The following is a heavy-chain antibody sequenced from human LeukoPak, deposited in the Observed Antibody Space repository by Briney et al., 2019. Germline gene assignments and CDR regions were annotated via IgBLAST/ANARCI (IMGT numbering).Heavy chain of an antibody. CDR3: AKDSGYDFWSGYWTTYNWFDP. Sequence: GGSLRLSCAASGFTFSSYAMSWVRQAPGKGLEWVSAISGSGGSTYYADSVKGRFTISRDNSKNTLYLQMNSLRAEDTAVYYCAKDSGYDFWSGYWTTYNWFDPWGQGTLVTVSS. CDR2: ISGSGGST. J-gene: IGHJ5*02. CDR1: GFTFSSYA. V-gene: IGHV3-23*01. D-gene: IGHD3-3*01.